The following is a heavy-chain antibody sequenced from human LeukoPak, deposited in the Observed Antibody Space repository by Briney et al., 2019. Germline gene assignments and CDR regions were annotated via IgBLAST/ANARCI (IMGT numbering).Heavy chain of an antibody. CDR2: ISSDGSST. J-gene: IGHJ4*02. V-gene: IGHV3-74*01. CDR1: GFTFSSYG. CDR3: ARDPAAGGDS. D-gene: IGHD6-13*01. Sequence: PGGSLRLSCAASGFTFSSYGMHWVRQAPGKGLVWVSHISSDGSSTTYADSVKGRFSISRDNAKNTLYLQMNSLRAEDTAVYYCARDPAAGGDSWGQGTLVTVSS.